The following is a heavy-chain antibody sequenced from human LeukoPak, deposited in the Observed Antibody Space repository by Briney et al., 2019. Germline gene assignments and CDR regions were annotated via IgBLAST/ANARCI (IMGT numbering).Heavy chain of an antibody. J-gene: IGHJ4*02. D-gene: IGHD3-10*01. CDR2: ISYDGSNK. Sequence: GGSLRLSCAASGFTFSSYAMHWVRQAPGKGLEWVAVISYDGSNKYYADSVKGRFTISRDNSKNTLYLQMNSLRAEDTAVYYCARGGSTMVRGVISYWGQGTLVTVSS. V-gene: IGHV3-30*04. CDR1: GFTFSSYA. CDR3: ARGGSTMVRGVISY.